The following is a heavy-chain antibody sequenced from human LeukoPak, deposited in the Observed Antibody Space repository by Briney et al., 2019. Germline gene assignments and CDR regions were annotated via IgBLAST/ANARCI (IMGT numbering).Heavy chain of an antibody. CDR3: ARDGDHDAFDI. D-gene: IGHD2-21*01. CDR2: IGSSSSYI. Sequence: GGSLRLSXAASGFTFISYSMNWVRQAPGKGLEWVSSIGSSSSYIYYADSVKGRFTISRDNAKNSLYLQMNSLRAEDTAVYYCARDGDHDAFDIWGQGTMVTVSS. CDR1: GFTFISYS. J-gene: IGHJ3*02. V-gene: IGHV3-21*01.